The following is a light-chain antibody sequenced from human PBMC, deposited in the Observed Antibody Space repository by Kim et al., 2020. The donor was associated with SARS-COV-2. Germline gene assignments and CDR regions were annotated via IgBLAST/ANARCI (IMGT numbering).Light chain of an antibody. CDR3: NSWDISANPLAV. Sequence: SSELTQDPAVSVALGQTVRITCQGDSLRSYYASWYQQKPGQAPVLVISGKNNRPSWIPARFSASTSGNTASLTLTGAPAEDEADSYCNSWDISANPLAVF. V-gene: IGLV3-19*01. J-gene: IGLJ1*01. CDR1: SLRSYY. CDR2: GKN.